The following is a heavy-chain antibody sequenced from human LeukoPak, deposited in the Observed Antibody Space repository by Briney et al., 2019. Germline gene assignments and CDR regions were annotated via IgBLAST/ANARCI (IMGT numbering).Heavy chain of an antibody. CDR3: AKMQGYFDY. CDR1: GSIPFNSYS. Sequence: GGSLRLSCAASGSIPFNSYSMSLVRPAPGKGRKWVSAITSSGETTYYADSVKGRFTITRDNSKNMVYLQMNSLRAEDAATYYCAKMQGYFDYWGQGSLVTVSS. J-gene: IGHJ4*02. V-gene: IGHV3-23*01. CDR2: ITSSGETT.